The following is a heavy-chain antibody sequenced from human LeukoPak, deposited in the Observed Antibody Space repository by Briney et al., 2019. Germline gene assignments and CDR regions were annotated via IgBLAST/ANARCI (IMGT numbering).Heavy chain of an antibody. CDR3: AKGPTSPYCSGGSCYLGY. Sequence: GGSLRLSCAASGFTFSSYAMSWVRQAPGKGLEWVSAISGSGGSTYYADSVKGRFTISRDNSKNTLYLQMNSLRAEDTAVYYCAKGPTSPYCSGGSCYLGYWGQGTLVTVSS. J-gene: IGHJ4*02. V-gene: IGHV3-23*01. CDR2: ISGSGGST. CDR1: GFTFSSYA. D-gene: IGHD2-15*01.